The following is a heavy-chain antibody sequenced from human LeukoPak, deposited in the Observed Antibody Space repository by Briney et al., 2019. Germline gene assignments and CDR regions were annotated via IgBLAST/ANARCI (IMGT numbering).Heavy chain of an antibody. J-gene: IGHJ4*02. CDR1: GFTFSSCG. V-gene: IGHV3-30*02. CDR2: IRYDGSNK. CDR3: AKPGGDCPYY. Sequence: GGSLRLSCAASGFTFSSCGMHWVRQAPGKGLEWVAFIRYDGSNKYYADSVKGRFTISRDNSKNTLYLQMNSLRAEDTAVYYCAKPGGDCPYYWGQGTLVTVSS. D-gene: IGHD2-21*02.